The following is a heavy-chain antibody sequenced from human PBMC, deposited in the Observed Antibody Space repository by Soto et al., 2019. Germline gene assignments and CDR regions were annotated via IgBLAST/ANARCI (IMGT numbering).Heavy chain of an antibody. Sequence: SVKVSCKSSGCTFSSYTISCVRQAPGQGLEWMGRTIPILGIANYAQKFQGRVTITADKSTSTAYMELSSLRSEDTAVYYCARDLRDVDYDFWSGYLPFYWGQGTLVTVSS. CDR1: GCTFSSYT. CDR3: ARDLRDVDYDFWSGYLPFY. D-gene: IGHD3-3*01. V-gene: IGHV1-69*04. CDR2: TIPILGIA. J-gene: IGHJ4*02.